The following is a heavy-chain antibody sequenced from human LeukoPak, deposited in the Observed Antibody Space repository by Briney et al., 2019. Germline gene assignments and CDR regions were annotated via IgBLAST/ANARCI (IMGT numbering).Heavy chain of an antibody. V-gene: IGHV4-61*02. Sequence: SETLSLTCTVSGGSISSASHYWSWIRQPAGKGLEWIGRIYSSGSTNYNPSLKSRVTMSVDTSKNHFSLKLTSVTAADTALYYCARLSTYDFWSGYYSSYFDYWGQGTLVTVSS. J-gene: IGHJ4*02. CDR1: GGSISSASHY. CDR2: IYSSGST. D-gene: IGHD3-3*01. CDR3: ARLSTYDFWSGYYSSYFDY.